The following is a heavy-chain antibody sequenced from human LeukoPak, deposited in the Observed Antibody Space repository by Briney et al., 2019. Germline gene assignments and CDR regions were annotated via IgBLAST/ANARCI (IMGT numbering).Heavy chain of an antibody. J-gene: IGHJ4*02. V-gene: IGHV4-31*03. D-gene: IGHD3-10*01. CDR2: IFYTGKT. CDR1: GGSINSGGYY. Sequence: SETLSLTCTVSGGSINSGGYYWSWIRQHPGKGLVWIGYIFYTGKTYCNPSLKSRITMSVDTSMNQFSLKVNSVTAADTAVYYCARKSRGLDYWGQGTLVTVSS. CDR3: ARKSRGLDY.